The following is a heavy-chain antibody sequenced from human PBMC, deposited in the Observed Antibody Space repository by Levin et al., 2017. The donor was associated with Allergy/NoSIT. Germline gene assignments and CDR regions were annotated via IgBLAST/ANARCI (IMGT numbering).Heavy chain of an antibody. Sequence: GESLKISCAASGFTFSSYWMHWVRQAPGKGLVWVSRINSDGSSTSYADSVKGRFTISRDNAKNTLYLQMNSLRAEDTAVYYCARDRVQALWFGELGTFDPWGQGTLVTVSS. CDR1: GFTFSSYW. CDR3: ARDRVQALWFGELGTFDP. D-gene: IGHD3-10*01. J-gene: IGHJ5*02. CDR2: INSDGSST. V-gene: IGHV3-74*01.